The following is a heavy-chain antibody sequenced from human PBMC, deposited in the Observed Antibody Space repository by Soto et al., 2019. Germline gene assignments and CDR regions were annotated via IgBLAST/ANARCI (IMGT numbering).Heavy chain of an antibody. CDR3: TRDLSPHINGITSWFDP. D-gene: IGHD1-7*01. V-gene: IGHV6-1*01. Sequence: PSQTLSLTCAISGDSVSSDSAAWNWIRQSPSRGLEWLGRTYFRSRWYNDYAVSVKSRIIINPDTSKNQFSLQLNSVTPEDTAVYYCTRDLSPHINGITSWFDPWGQGTLVTVSS. CDR1: GDSVSSDSAA. J-gene: IGHJ5*02. CDR2: TYFRSRWYN.